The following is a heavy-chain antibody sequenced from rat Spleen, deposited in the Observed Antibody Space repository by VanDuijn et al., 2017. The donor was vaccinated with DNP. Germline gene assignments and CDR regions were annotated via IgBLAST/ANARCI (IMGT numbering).Heavy chain of an antibody. CDR3: TRGRGYDYDWFPY. V-gene: IGHV2-27*01. J-gene: IGHJ3*01. D-gene: IGHD1-7*01. CDR1: GFSLTSYD. CDR2: IQNGGVT. Sequence: QVQLKESGPGLVQPSQTLSLTCTVSGFSLTSYDIHWVRQPPEKGLEWMGRIQNGGVTNYNSALASRLSITRDTSKSQVFLQMNSLQTEDTAMYFCTRGRGYDYDWFPYWGQGTLVTVSS.